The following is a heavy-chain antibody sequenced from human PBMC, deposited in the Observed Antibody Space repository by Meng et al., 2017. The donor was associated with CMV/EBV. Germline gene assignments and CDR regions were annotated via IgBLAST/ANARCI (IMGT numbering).Heavy chain of an antibody. Sequence: SGFTFSDYYMGWLRQAPGKGLGLVSYISSSGSTIYYADSVKGRFTISRDNAKNSLYLQMNSLRAEDTAVYYCARWGAIVVVPAASDYWGQGTLVTVSS. V-gene: IGHV3-11*04. CDR3: ARWGAIVVVPAASDY. D-gene: IGHD2-2*01. J-gene: IGHJ4*02. CDR1: GFTFSDYY. CDR2: ISSSGSTI.